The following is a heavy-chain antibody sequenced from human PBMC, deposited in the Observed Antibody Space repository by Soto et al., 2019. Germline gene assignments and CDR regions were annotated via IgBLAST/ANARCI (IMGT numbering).Heavy chain of an antibody. V-gene: IGHV4-34*02. CDR1: GGSLSGYW. J-gene: IGHJ4*02. Sequence: QVQLQQWGAGLLKPSETLSLTCGVFGGSLSGYWWSWIRQPPGKGLEWIGEIDASGGTNYNPSFKSRVTISVDTSKNQFSLKLSSVTAADTAVYYCARGRYFDYWGQGTLVTVSS. CDR2: IDASGGT. CDR3: ARGRYFDY.